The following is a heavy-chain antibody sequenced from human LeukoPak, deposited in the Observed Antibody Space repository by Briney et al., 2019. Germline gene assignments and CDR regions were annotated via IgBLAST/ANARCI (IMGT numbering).Heavy chain of an antibody. CDR3: ARGPGYYYDSSGYYLN. D-gene: IGHD3-22*01. V-gene: IGHV4-59*08. Sequence: PSETLSLTCTVSGGSISSYYWSWIRQPPGKGLEWIGYIYYSGSTYYNPSLKSRVTISVDTSKNQFSLKLSSVTAADTAVYYCARGPGYYYDSSGYYLNWGQGTLVTVSS. J-gene: IGHJ4*02. CDR2: IYYSGST. CDR1: GGSISSYY.